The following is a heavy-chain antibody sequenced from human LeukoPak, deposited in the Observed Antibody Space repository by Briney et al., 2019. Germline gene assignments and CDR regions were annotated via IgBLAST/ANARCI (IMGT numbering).Heavy chain of an antibody. J-gene: IGHJ6*02. Sequence: GGSLRLSCTASEFTFSNYWMTWVRQAPGKGLEWVAVIWYDGSNKYYADSVKGRFTISRDNSKNTLYLQMNSLRAEDTAVYYCARPPPNSGSYSRQKHYGMDVWGQGTTVTV. D-gene: IGHD1-26*01. CDR1: EFTFSNYW. CDR2: IWYDGSNK. V-gene: IGHV3-33*08. CDR3: ARPPPNSGSYSRQKHYGMDV.